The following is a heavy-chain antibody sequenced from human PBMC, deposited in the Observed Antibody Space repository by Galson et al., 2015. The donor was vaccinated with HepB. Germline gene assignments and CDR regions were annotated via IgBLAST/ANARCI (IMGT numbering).Heavy chain of an antibody. D-gene: IGHD2-8*01. J-gene: IGHJ4*02. CDR1: GFAFSSYG. CDR2: ISYDGSNK. V-gene: IGHV3-30*18. CDR3: AKDRHGYLDY. Sequence: SLRLSCAASGFAFSSYGMHWVRQAPGKGLEWVAVISYDGSNKYYADSVKGRFTISRDNSKNTLYLQMNSLRAEDTAVYYCAKDRHGYLDYWGQGTLVTVSS.